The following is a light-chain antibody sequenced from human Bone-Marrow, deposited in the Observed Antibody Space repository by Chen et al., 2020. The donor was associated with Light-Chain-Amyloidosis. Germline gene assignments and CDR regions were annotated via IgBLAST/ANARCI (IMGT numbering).Light chain of an antibody. CDR3: QVWDRSSNRPV. V-gene: IGLV3-21*02. CDR1: NIGSTS. CDR2: DDR. J-gene: IGLJ3*02. Sequence: SYVLTQPSSVSVAPGQTATIACGGNNIGSTSVHWYQQPPGQAPLLVVYDDRGRPSGGPERLSGSNSGNTATLTISRVEAGDEADYYCQVWDRSSNRPVFGGGTKLTVL.